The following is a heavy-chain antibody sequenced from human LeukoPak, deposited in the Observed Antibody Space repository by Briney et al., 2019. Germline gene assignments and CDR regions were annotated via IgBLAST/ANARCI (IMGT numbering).Heavy chain of an antibody. CDR2: INTNTGNP. CDR3: ARGLRYFDWLLTPGCFDY. V-gene: IGHV7-4-1*02. J-gene: IGHJ4*02. CDR1: GYTFTSYA. D-gene: IGHD3-9*01. Sequence: ASVTVSFKASGYTFTSYAMNWVRQAPGQGLEWMGWINTNTGNPTYAQGFTGRFVFSLDTSVSTAYLQISSLKAEDTAVYYCARGLRYFDWLLTPGCFDYWGQGTLVTVSS.